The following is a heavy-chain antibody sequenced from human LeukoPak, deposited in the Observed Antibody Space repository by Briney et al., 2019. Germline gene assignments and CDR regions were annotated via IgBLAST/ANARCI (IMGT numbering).Heavy chain of an antibody. CDR2: FDPEDGET. J-gene: IGHJ4*02. Sequence: ASVKVSCKVSGYTLTELSMHWVRQTPGKGLEWMGGFDPEDGETIYAQKFQGRVTMTEDTSTDTAYMEVSSLRSEDTALYYCTILVGATRFDYWGQGTLVTVSS. CDR3: TILVGATRFDY. V-gene: IGHV1-24*01. CDR1: GYTLTELS. D-gene: IGHD1-26*01.